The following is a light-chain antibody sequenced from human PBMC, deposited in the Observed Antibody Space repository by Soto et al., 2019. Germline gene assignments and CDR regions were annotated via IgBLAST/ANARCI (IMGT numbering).Light chain of an antibody. J-gene: IGKJ4*01. CDR3: QHYNNYSPT. Sequence: DIQMTQSPSALSASVGDRVTITCRASQSISNWLAWYQQKPGKAPNLLIYTASGLESGVPSRFSGSGSGTEFTLTISSLQPDDSATYYCQHYNNYSPTFGGGTKVEIK. CDR1: QSISNW. V-gene: IGKV1-5*03. CDR2: TAS.